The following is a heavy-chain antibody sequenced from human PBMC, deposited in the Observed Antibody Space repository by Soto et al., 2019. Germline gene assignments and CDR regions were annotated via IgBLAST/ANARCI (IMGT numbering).Heavy chain of an antibody. CDR3: ARGDDNSGYYYAFDY. CDR1: VVTLSDYY. Sequence: GSRRLACSSSVVTLSDYYMSWIRQAPGNGLEWVSYISGSGRTVYYAYSVKGRFTISRDSAKKSLFLQMDSLRAEDTALYYCARGDDNSGYYYAFDYWGQGTPVTAS. J-gene: IGHJ4*02. V-gene: IGHV3-11*04. D-gene: IGHD3-22*01. CDR2: ISGSGRTV.